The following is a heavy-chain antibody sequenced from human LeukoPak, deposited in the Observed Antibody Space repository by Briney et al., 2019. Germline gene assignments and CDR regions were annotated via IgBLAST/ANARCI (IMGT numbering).Heavy chain of an antibody. D-gene: IGHD3-10*01. V-gene: IGHV4-39*01. Sequence: SETLSLTCTVSVGSISSSSYYWGWIRQPPGKGLEWIGSIYYTGSTYYNPSLKSRVTISVDTSKNQFSLKLTSVTAADTAVYYCARRSGSSAGFDFWGQGTLVTVSS. CDR1: VGSISSSSYY. CDR2: IYYTGST. J-gene: IGHJ4*02. CDR3: ARRSGSSAGFDF.